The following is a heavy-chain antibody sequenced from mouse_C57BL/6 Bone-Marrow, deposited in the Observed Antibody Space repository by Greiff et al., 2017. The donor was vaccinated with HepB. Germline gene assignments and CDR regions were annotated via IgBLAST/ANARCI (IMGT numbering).Heavy chain of an antibody. Sequence: QVQLLQPGAELVKPGASVKMSCKASGYTFTSYWITWVKQRPGQGLEWIGDIYPGSGSTNYNEKFKSKATMTVDTSSSTAYMQLSSLTSEDVAVYYCAEGNYEVDYGGQGTTLTVSS. V-gene: IGHV1-55*01. CDR1: GYTFTSYW. CDR3: AEGNYEVDY. J-gene: IGHJ2*01. CDR2: IYPGSGST. D-gene: IGHD2-1*01.